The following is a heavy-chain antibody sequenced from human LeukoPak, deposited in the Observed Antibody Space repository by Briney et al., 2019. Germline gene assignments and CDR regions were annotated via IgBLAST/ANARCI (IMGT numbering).Heavy chain of an antibody. Sequence: GGSLALSCPASGFTLSSYTMNWVRQAPGKGLEWVSSISSSSSYIYYADSVKGRLTTSRDNAKNSLYLQMNRLRAKDTAVYYFGGVSSGWSSNWFDPGGQGSLVTVYS. CDR1: GFTLSSYT. V-gene: IGHV3-21*01. D-gene: IGHD6-19*01. CDR2: ISSSSSYI. CDR3: GGVSSGWSSNWFDP. J-gene: IGHJ5*01.